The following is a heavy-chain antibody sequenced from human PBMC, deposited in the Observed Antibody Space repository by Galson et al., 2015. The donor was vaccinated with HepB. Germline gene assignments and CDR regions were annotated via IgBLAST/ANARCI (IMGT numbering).Heavy chain of an antibody. D-gene: IGHD2-2*01. CDR3: IRLGDLSGYSSR. V-gene: IGHV3-73*01. CDR2: IRSKANYYAT. J-gene: IGHJ4*02. CDR1: GFIFSGSA. Sequence: SLRISGAASGFIFSGSAIDWVRQASGKGPEGVGRIRSKANYYATLYVPSLKGRFTISRDDSKNMAYLHMRSLKTEDTAVYYCIRLGDLSGYSSRWGQGTLVTVSS.